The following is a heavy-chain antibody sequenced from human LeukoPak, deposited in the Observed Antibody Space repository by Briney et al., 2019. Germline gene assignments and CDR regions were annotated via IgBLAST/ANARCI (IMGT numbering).Heavy chain of an antibody. CDR1: GFTFSSYS. Sequence: SGGSLRLSCAASGFTFSSYSMNWVRQAPGKGLEWVSSISSSSSYIYYADSVKGRFTISRDNAKNSLYLQMNSLRAEDTAVYYCARVYRDYYDSSGYCPDYWGQGTLVTVSS. CDR2: ISSSSSYI. D-gene: IGHD3-22*01. J-gene: IGHJ4*02. V-gene: IGHV3-21*01. CDR3: ARVYRDYYDSSGYCPDY.